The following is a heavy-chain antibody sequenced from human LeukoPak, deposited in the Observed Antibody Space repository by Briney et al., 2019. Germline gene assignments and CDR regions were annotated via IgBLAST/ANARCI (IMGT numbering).Heavy chain of an antibody. CDR2: IYYSGSP. Sequence: SETLSLTCTVSGDSISTVTYYWGWIRQPPGKGLEWIGSIYYSGSPFYNPSLKSRVTISVDTSKNQFSLNLNSVTAADTAVYYCARDKAFGNWAMDVWGQGTRVTVSS. D-gene: IGHD7-27*01. CDR3: ARDKAFGNWAMDV. CDR1: GDSISTVTYY. V-gene: IGHV4-39*07. J-gene: IGHJ6*02.